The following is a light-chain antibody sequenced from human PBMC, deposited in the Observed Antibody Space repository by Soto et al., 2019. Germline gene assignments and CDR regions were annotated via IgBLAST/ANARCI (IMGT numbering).Light chain of an antibody. CDR2: AAS. J-gene: IGKJ2*01. V-gene: IGKV1-39*01. Sequence: DIPMTQSPSSLSAYVGDRVTITCRAGQSISTYLHWYQQKPGKAPKLLIYAASNLQSGVPSRFSGGGSGTHFTLTINSLQPEDSATYFCQQSFSTPPEYTFGRGTKLEI. CDR1: QSISTY. CDR3: QQSFSTPPEYT.